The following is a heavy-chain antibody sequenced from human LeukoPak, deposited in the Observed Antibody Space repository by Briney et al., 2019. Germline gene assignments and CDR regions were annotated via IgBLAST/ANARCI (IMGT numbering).Heavy chain of an antibody. J-gene: IGHJ4*02. CDR3: ASSLGFYVRGSYEGVNY. V-gene: IGHV3-7*01. D-gene: IGHD3-16*01. Sequence: PGGSLRLSCAASGFTFSSYWMSWVRQAPGKGLEWVANIKQDGSEKYYVDSVKGRFTISRDNAKNSLYLQMNSLRAEDTAVYYCASSLGFYVRGSYEGVNYWGQGTLVTVSS. CDR1: GFTFSSYW. CDR2: IKQDGSEK.